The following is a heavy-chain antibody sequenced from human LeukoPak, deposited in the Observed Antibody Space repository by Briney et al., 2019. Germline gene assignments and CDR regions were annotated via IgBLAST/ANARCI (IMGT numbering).Heavy chain of an antibody. CDR1: GYTFASYA. Sequence: ASVKVSCKASGYTFASYAMHWVRQAAGQRLEWMGWINAGNGNTKYSQEFQGRVTITRDTSASTAYMELSSLRAEDMAVYYCAREYGVAAAFGAFDIWGQGTMVTVSS. V-gene: IGHV1-3*03. CDR3: AREYGVAAAFGAFDI. D-gene: IGHD6-13*01. CDR2: INAGNGNT. J-gene: IGHJ3*02.